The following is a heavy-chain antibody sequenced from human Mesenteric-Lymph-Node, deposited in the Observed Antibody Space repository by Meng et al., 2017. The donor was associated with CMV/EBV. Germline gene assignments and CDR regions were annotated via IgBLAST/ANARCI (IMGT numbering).Heavy chain of an antibody. CDR1: GGTFSSYA. Sequence: ASVKVSCKASGGTFSSYAISWVRQAPGQGLEWMGWINPNSGGTNYAQKFQGRVTMTRDTSISTAYMELSRLRSDDTAVYYCARGLAVAGTEYYYGMDVWGQGTTVTVSS. J-gene: IGHJ6*02. CDR3: ARGLAVAGTEYYYGMDV. D-gene: IGHD6-19*01. V-gene: IGHV1-2*02. CDR2: INPNSGGT.